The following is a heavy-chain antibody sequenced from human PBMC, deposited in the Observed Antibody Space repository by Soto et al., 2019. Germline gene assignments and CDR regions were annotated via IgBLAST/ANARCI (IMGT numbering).Heavy chain of an antibody. CDR2: IYYSGST. CDR3: ARDLIFGSGSYYYYYGMDV. Sequence: SETLSLTCTVSGGSISSSSYYWAWIRQPPGKGLEWIGSIYYSGSTYYNPSLKSRVTISVDTSKNQFSLKLSSVTAADTAVYYCARDLIFGSGSYYYYYGMDVWGQGTTVTVS. J-gene: IGHJ6*02. V-gene: IGHV4-39*07. CDR1: GGSISSSSYY. D-gene: IGHD1-26*01.